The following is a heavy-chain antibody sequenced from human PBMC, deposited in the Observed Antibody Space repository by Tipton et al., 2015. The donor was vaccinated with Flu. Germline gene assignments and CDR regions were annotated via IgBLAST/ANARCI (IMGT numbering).Heavy chain of an antibody. Sequence: GSLRLSCAGSGITFSTYWMHWVRHAPGKGLLWVSRINSDGTTTNYTDSVKGRFTISRDDAKNTVYLQMSSLRAEDTAVYYCTRGGSGSSYGYDYWGQGTVVPVSS. V-gene: IGHV3-74*01. CDR1: GITFSTYW. CDR3: TRGGSGSSYGYDY. J-gene: IGHJ4*02. CDR2: INSDGTTT. D-gene: IGHD5-18*01.